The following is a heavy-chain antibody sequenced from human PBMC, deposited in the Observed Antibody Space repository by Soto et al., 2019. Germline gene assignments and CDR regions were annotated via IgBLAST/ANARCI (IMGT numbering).Heavy chain of an antibody. CDR2: IIPIFGTA. CDR1: GGTFSSYA. D-gene: IGHD3-3*01. CDR3: ARAPDFWSGYDYYYGMDV. V-gene: IGHV1-69*01. Sequence: QVQLVQSGAEVKKPGSSVKVSCKASGGTFSSYAISWVRQAPGQGLEWMGGIIPIFGTANYAQKFQGRVTITADESTSTAYMPLSSLRSEDTAVYYCARAPDFWSGYDYYYGMDVWGQGTTVTVSS. J-gene: IGHJ6*02.